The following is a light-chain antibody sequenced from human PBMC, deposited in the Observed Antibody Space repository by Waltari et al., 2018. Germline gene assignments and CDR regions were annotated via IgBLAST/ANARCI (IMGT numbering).Light chain of an antibody. Sequence: QSALTQPASVSGSPGQSITISCTGTSSAAGFYNLVSWYQQHPGKAPELVVYEVISRPSGVSNRFSGSKSGNTASLTISGLQAEDEADYYCCSYAGRNIWVFGGGTKLTVL. CDR2: EVI. V-gene: IGLV2-23*02. CDR3: CSYAGRNIWV. J-gene: IGLJ3*02. CDR1: SSAAGFYNL.